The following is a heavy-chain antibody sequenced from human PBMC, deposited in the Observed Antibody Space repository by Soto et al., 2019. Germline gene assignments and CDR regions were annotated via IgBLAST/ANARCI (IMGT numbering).Heavy chain of an antibody. J-gene: IGHJ5*02. CDR3: AKEGGDYDFWSGYYTGVS. D-gene: IGHD3-3*01. CDR1: GFTFSSHA. CDR2: ISASGGST. V-gene: IGHV3-23*01. Sequence: GGSLRLSCVASGFTFSSHAMTWVRQAPEKGLEWVSSISASGGSTYYADSVKGRFTVSRDNSKNTLYLQMNSLRVEDTAIYYCAKEGGDYDFWSGYYTGVSWGQGALVTVSS.